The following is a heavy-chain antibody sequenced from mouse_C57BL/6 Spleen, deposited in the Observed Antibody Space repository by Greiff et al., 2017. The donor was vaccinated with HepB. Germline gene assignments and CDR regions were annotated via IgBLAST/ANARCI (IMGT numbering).Heavy chain of an antibody. V-gene: IGHV1-82*01. Sequence: VQLQQSGPELVKPGASVKISCKASGYAFSSSWMNWVKQRPGKGLEWIGRIYPGDGDTNYNGKFKGKATLTADKSSSTAYMQLSSLTSEDSAVYFCANYGSSPYWHFDVWGTGTTVTVSS. J-gene: IGHJ1*03. CDR2: IYPGDGDT. D-gene: IGHD1-1*01. CDR1: GYAFSSSW. CDR3: ANYGSSPYWHFDV.